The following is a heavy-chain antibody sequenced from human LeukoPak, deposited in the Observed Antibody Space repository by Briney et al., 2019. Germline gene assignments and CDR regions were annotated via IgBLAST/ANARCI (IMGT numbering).Heavy chain of an antibody. CDR1: GFNFGHYG. Sequence: GGSLRLSCAASGFNFGHYGMHWVRQAPGEGLEWVSLIWHDGSNRYYADSVKGRFSISGDNSKNTVYLQMDSLRAEDTAVYYCARDGGILYYDSTGYYPNYFDCWGQGILVSVSS. J-gene: IGHJ4*02. D-gene: IGHD3-22*01. CDR3: ARDGGILYYDSTGYYPNYFDC. CDR2: IWHDGSNR. V-gene: IGHV3-33*01.